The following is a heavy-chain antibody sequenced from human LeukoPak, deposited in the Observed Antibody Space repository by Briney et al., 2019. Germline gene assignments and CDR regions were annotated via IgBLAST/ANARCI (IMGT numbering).Heavy chain of an antibody. CDR3: GRSHNGFS. CDR2: ITPSSNT. D-gene: IGHD1-1*01. V-gene: IGHV3-21*01. CDR1: GFTISSNS. Sequence: GGSLRLSCAASGFTISSNSMVWVRQAPGKGLEWVSSITPSSNTYYADSVKGRFTISRDNAGNSLSLQMNSLRAEDTAVYLCGRSHNGFSWGQGTLVTVSS. J-gene: IGHJ4*02.